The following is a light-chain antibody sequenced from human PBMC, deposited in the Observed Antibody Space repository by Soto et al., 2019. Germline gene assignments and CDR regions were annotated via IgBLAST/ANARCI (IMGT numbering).Light chain of an antibody. CDR1: SSDVGRYNY. CDR2: DVS. Sequence: QSALTQPRSVSGSPGQSATISCTGTSSDVGRYNYVSWYQHHPGKAPKLMIYDVSTRPSGVPDRFSGSKSGTTASLTISGLQAEDEADYYCCSYAGSPYVFGTWTQLTVL. CDR3: CSYAGSPYV. V-gene: IGLV2-11*01. J-gene: IGLJ1*01.